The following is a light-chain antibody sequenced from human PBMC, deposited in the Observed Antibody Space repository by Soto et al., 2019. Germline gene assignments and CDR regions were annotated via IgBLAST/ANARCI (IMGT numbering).Light chain of an antibody. Sequence: EIVMTQSPATLSVSPGERATLSCRASQSVYNNLAWYQQKPGQAPRLLIYGASTRATGIPARFSGSGSGTEFTLTISSLQSEDFATYYCQQLDSYPLTFGGGTRVEIK. CDR3: QQLDSYPLT. CDR1: QSVYNN. J-gene: IGKJ4*01. V-gene: IGKV3-15*01. CDR2: GAS.